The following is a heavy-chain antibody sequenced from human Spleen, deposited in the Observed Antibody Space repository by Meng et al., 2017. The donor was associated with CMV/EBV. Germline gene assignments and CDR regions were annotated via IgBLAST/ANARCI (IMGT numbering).Heavy chain of an antibody. V-gene: IGHV1-18*01. D-gene: IGHD2/OR15-2a*01. CDR3: ARMGIVLQNYYYGMDV. Sequence: ASVKVSCKASGYTFTSYGISWVRQAPGQGLEWMGWISAYNGNTNYAQKLQGRVTMTTDTSTSTAYMELRSLRSDDTAVYYCARMGIVLQNYYYGMDVWGQGTTVTVSS. J-gene: IGHJ6*02. CDR1: GYTFTSYG. CDR2: ISAYNGNT.